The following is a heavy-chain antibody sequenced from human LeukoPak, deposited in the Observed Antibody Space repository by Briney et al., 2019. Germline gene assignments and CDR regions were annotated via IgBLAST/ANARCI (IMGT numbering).Heavy chain of an antibody. CDR1: GGSISSGGYY. CDR3: ARGGYSSSGYVRGGWFDP. J-gene: IGHJ5*02. D-gene: IGHD6-13*01. CDR2: IYYSGST. V-gene: IGHV4-31*03. Sequence: PSETLSLTCTVSGGSISSGGYYWSWIRQHPGKGLEWIGYIYYSGSTYYNPSLKSRVTISVDTSKNQFSLKLSSVTAADTAVYYCARGGYSSSGYVRGGWFDPWGQGTLVTVSS.